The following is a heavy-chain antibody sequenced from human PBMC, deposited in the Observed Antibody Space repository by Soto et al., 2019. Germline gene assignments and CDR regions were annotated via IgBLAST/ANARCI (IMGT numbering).Heavy chain of an antibody. CDR1: GFTFSNSW. D-gene: IGHD1-1*01. V-gene: IGHV3-74*01. CDR3: ARDRLNNAYNTFFDY. Sequence: PGGSLRLSCAASGFTFSNSWMHWVRQAPGKGLVWLSLINADGSSIRYADSVRGRLTISRDNAKNTLFLQMSSLTAEDTAVYFCARDRLNNAYNTFFDYWGQGTLVTVS. J-gene: IGHJ4*02. CDR2: INADGSSI.